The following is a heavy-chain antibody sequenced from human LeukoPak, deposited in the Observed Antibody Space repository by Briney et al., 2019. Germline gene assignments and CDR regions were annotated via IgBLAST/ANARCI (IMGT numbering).Heavy chain of an antibody. CDR1: GGTFSSYA. J-gene: IGHJ4*02. V-gene: IGHV1-69*04. CDR3: ATISGSHGLWDY. Sequence: SVKVSCKASGGTFSSYAISWVRQAPGQGLEWMGRIIPILGIANYAQKFQGRVTITADKSTSTAYMELSSLRSEDTAVYYCATISGSHGLWDYWGQGTLVTVSS. D-gene: IGHD1-26*01. CDR2: IIPILGIA.